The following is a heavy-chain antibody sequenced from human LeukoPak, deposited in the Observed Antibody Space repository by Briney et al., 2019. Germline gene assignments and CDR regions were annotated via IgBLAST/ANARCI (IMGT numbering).Heavy chain of an antibody. Sequence: SETLSLTCTVSGGSISSYYWSWIRQPPGKGLEWIGYIYYSGSTNYNTSLKSRVTISVDTSKNQFSLKLSSVTAADTAVYYCARQAVPAAKKNWFDPWGQGTLVTVSS. CDR2: IYYSGST. CDR1: GGSISSYY. CDR3: ARQAVPAAKKNWFDP. D-gene: IGHD2-2*01. J-gene: IGHJ5*02. V-gene: IGHV4-59*01.